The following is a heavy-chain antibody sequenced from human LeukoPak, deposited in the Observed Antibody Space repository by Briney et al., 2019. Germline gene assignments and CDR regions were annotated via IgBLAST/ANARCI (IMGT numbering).Heavy chain of an antibody. J-gene: IGHJ5*02. CDR3: ARNRAAAGDWLDP. D-gene: IGHD6-13*01. CDR1: GFTFSDYY. CDR2: ISSSGSTI. Sequence: PGGSLRLSCAASGFTFSDYYMTWIRQAPGKGLEWISYISSSGSTIYYADSVKGRFTISRDNSKNTLYLQMNSLTTEDTSLYYCARNRAAAGDWLDPWGQGTLVIVSS. V-gene: IGHV3-11*04.